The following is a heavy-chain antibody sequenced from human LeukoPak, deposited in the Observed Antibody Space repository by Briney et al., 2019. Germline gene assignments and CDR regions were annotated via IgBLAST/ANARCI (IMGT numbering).Heavy chain of an antibody. CDR2: ISGSGGST. V-gene: IGHV3-23*01. CDR1: GFTFDDFA. J-gene: IGHJ4*02. D-gene: IGHD5-18*01. Sequence: GSLRLSCAASGFTFDDFAMSWVRQAPGKGLEWVSAISGSGGSTYYADSVKGRFTISRDNSKNTLYLQMNSLRAEDTAVYYCAKDPTHVDTAMGDYWGQGTLVTVSS. CDR3: AKDPTHVDTAMGDY.